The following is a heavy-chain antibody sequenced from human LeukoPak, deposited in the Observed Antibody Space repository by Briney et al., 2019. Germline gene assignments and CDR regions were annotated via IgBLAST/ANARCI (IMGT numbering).Heavy chain of an antibody. V-gene: IGHV3-53*01. D-gene: IGHD2-15*01. J-gene: IGHJ3*01. CDR3: ARGQPYCSGGSCHLAG. CDR2: IFSGGGT. CDR1: GFTVSNYY. Sequence: PGGFLRLSCAASGFTVSNYYMNWVRQAPGKGLEWVSVIFSGGGTYYADSVKGRFTISRDNSKNTVNLQMSSLRVEDTAVYYCARGQPYCSGGSCHLAGWGQGTEVTVSS.